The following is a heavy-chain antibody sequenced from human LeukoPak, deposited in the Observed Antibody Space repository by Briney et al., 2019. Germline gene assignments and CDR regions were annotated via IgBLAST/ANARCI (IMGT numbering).Heavy chain of an antibody. J-gene: IGHJ4*02. CDR2: ITGSAGST. CDR3: AQDYTGDPPYFHY. Sequence: RASGTLSLTCAVSGGSISSSNWWSWARQAPGRGLEWVSSITGSAGSTSYADSVKGRFTISRDNSKNTLFLQMHSLRAEDTAIYYCAQDYTGDPPYFHYWGQGTLITVSS. CDR1: GGSISSSN. V-gene: IGHV3-23*01. D-gene: IGHD2-8*02.